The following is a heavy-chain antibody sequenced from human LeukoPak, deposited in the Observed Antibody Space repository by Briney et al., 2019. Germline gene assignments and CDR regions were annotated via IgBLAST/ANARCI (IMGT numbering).Heavy chain of an antibody. CDR3: ARADWDTAMIDY. Sequence: TGGSLRLSCAASGFTFSSYSMNWVRQAPGKGLEWVSSISSSSSYIYYADSVKGRFTISRDNAKNSLYLQMNSLRAEDTAVYYCARADWDTAMIDYWGQGTLVTVSS. CDR2: ISSSSSYI. J-gene: IGHJ4*02. D-gene: IGHD5-18*01. V-gene: IGHV3-21*01. CDR1: GFTFSSYS.